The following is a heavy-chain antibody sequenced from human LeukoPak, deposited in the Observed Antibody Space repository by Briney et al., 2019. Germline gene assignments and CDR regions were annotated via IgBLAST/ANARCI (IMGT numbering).Heavy chain of an antibody. D-gene: IGHD3-10*01. Sequence: PSETLSLTCTVSGGSISSGDYYWSWIRQPPGKGLEWIEYIYYSGSTYYNPSLKSRVTISVDTSKNQFSLKLSSVTAADTAVYYCARADYYGSGSYFLFDYWGQGTLVTVSS. J-gene: IGHJ4*02. CDR1: GGSISSGDYY. CDR2: IYYSGST. CDR3: ARADYYGSGSYFLFDY. V-gene: IGHV4-30-4*01.